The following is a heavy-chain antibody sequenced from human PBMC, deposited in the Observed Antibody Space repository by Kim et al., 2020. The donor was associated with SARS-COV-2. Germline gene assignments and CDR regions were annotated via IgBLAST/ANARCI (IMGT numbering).Heavy chain of an antibody. J-gene: IGHJ5*02. Sequence: SETLSLTCKVSGDSVSNTDYYWGWIRQPPGKGLEWIGTIYYNGVSYYNESVKSRVTLSVDRSRDVFSLTLTSVTAADTAVYYCVSQGLAPVGNWFDPWG. CDR2: IYYNGVS. CDR1: GDSVSNTDYY. V-gene: IGHV4-39*07. CDR3: VSQGLAPVGNWFDP. D-gene: IGHD2-15*01.